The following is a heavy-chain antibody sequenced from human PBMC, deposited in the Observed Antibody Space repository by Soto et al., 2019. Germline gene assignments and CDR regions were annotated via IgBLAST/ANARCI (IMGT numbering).Heavy chain of an antibody. V-gene: IGHV4-59*08. Sequence: QVQLQQSSLGLVKPSETLSLTCSVSSGPTSSHNWGWIRQPPGRGLEWIGYVYSTGGTSYNPCLNGRVTISADTSTNHISLTLTSVTAADTAVYYCVRQGIGNLHGLVDVWGQGTTVRVSS. D-gene: IGHD1-1*01. CDR1: SGPTSSHN. CDR2: VYSTGGT. J-gene: IGHJ6*02. CDR3: VRQGIGNLHGLVDV.